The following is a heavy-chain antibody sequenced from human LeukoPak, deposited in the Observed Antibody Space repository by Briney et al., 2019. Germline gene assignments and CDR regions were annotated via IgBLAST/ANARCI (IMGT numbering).Heavy chain of an antibody. CDR1: GFTFSSYA. CDR2: ISGSGGST. D-gene: IGHD4-23*01. Sequence: GGSLRLSCAASGFTFSSYAMSWVRQAPGKGLEWVSAISGSGGSTYYADSVKGRFTISRDNSKNTLYLQMNSLRAEDTAVYYCAKSNYDDYGGGAEFDYWGQGTLVTVSS. J-gene: IGHJ4*02. V-gene: IGHV3-23*01. CDR3: AKSNYDDYGGGAEFDY.